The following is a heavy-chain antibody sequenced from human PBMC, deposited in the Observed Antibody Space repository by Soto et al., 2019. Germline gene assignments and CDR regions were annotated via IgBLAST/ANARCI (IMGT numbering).Heavy chain of an antibody. D-gene: IGHD5-12*01. Sequence: TSETLSLTCTVSGGSISSGGYYWSWIRQHPGKGLEWIGYIYYSGSTYYNPSLKSRVTISVDTSKNQFSLKLSSVTAADTAVYYCASWEVDSGYDIDYWGQGTLVTVSS. J-gene: IGHJ4*02. CDR3: ASWEVDSGYDIDY. CDR2: IYYSGST. CDR1: GGSISSGGYY. V-gene: IGHV4-31*03.